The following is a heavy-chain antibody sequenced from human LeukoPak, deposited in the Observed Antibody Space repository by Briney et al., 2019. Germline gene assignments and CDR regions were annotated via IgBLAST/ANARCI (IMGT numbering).Heavy chain of an antibody. CDR1: GFTFSSYA. D-gene: IGHD6-19*01. Sequence: PWGSLRLSCAASGFTFSSYAMSWVRQAPGKGLEWVSVISGSGGTTHYADSVKGRFSISRDNSKDTLYLATNSLRAEDTAVYYCARGWSGWYLFDNWGQGTLVTVS. V-gene: IGHV3-23*01. J-gene: IGHJ4*02. CDR2: ISGSGGTT. CDR3: ARGWSGWYLFDN.